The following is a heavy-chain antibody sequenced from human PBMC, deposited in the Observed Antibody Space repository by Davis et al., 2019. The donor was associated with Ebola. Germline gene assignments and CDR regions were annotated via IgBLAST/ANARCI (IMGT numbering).Heavy chain of an antibody. CDR3: ASRSTANPS. Sequence: LSLTCAVYGGSFSGYYWSWIRQPPGKGLEWVSYISSSGSTIYYADSVKGRFTISRDNAKNSLYLQMNSLRAEDTAVYYCASRSTANPSWGQGTLVTVSS. D-gene: IGHD5-18*01. CDR2: ISSSGSTI. V-gene: IGHV3-11*01. CDR1: GGSFSGYY. J-gene: IGHJ4*02.